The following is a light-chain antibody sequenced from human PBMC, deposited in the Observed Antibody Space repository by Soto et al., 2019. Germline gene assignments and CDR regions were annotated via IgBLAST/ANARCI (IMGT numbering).Light chain of an antibody. V-gene: IGKV1-12*01. CDR3: QQYGRSPFT. CDR1: QGVRDW. CDR2: TTS. J-gene: IGKJ3*01. Sequence: DIQMTQSPSSVSASVGDRVTITCRASQGVRDWVAWYQQKPGKAPKLLFSTTSTLEDGVPSRFSGSASGTEFTLTISSLQPEDFAVYYCQQYGRSPFTFGPGTKVDIK.